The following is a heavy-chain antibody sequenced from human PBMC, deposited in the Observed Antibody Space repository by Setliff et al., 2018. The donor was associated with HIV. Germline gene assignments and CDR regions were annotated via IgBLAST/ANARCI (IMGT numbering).Heavy chain of an antibody. D-gene: IGHD3-10*01. CDR1: GFTFSSYA. J-gene: IGHJ6*02. CDR2: ISGSGGST. V-gene: IGHV3-23*01. CDR3: AKTEWFGDVVAGYGMDV. Sequence: HPGGSLRLSCAASGFTFSSYAMSWVRQAPGKGLEWVSAISGSGGSTYYADSVKGRFTISRDNSKNTLYLQMNSLRAEDTAVYYCAKTEWFGDVVAGYGMDVWGQGTTVTVSS.